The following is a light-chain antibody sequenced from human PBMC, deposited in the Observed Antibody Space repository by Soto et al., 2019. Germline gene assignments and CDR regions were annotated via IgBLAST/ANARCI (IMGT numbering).Light chain of an antibody. V-gene: IGKV1-5*03. CDR2: RAS. J-gene: IGKJ3*01. CDR3: QQYETYSGT. CDR1: QIINTW. Sequence: DTRMSQSPSSVSASVGDRDTITCRASQIINTWLAWYQQKPGKAPKLVIYRASNLVNGVPSRFSGSGSGTEFTLTISSLQPDDFSIYYCQQYETYSGTFGPGTKVDL.